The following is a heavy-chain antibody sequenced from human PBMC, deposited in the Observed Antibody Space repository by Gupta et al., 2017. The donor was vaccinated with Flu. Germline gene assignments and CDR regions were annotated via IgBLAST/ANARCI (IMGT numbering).Heavy chain of an antibody. V-gene: IGHV3-7*01. J-gene: IGHJ6*03. CDR3: ARDFSNYFYYIDV. CDR1: GFTFSHFW. D-gene: IGHD6-13*01. CDR2: IKADGSET. Sequence: EVQLVESGRGLVQPGGSRRLSCSASGFTFSHFWMAWVRQAPGKGLEWVANIKADGSETYYVDSVKGRFTISRDNAKNTLYLQMNSLRAEDTALYYCARDFSNYFYYIDVWGKGTTVTVSS.